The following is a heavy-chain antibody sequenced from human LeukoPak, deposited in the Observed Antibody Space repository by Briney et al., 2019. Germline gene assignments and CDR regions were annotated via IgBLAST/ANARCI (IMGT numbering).Heavy chain of an antibody. V-gene: IGHV3-74*01. Sequence: GGSLRLSCAASGFTFSSYWMHWVRQAPGKGLVWVSRINSDGSSTSYADSVKGRFTISRDNAKNTLYLQMNSLGAEDTAVYYCARGGYYFHDAFEIWGQGKMVTVSS. CDR3: ARGGYYFHDAFEI. CDR2: INSDGSST. D-gene: IGHD3-3*01. CDR1: GFTFSSYW. J-gene: IGHJ3*02.